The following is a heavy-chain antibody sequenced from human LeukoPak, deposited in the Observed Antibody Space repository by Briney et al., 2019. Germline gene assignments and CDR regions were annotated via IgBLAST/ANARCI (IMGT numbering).Heavy chain of an antibody. CDR3: ARDRGGRIAAV. Sequence: GGSLRLSCAASGFTFDDYAMHWVRQAPGKGLEWVSGISWNSGSIGYADSVKGRFTISRDNAKNSLYLQMNSLRAEDTAVYYCARDRGGRIAAVWGQGTLVTVSS. CDR1: GFTFDDYA. J-gene: IGHJ4*02. D-gene: IGHD6-13*01. V-gene: IGHV3-9*01. CDR2: ISWNSGSI.